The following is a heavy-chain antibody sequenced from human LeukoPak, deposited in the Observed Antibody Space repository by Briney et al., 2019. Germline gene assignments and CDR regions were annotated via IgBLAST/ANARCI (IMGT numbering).Heavy chain of an antibody. J-gene: IGHJ6*04. V-gene: IGHV3-21*01. D-gene: IGHD3-3*01. CDR1: GFTFSSYS. CDR3: ARDRLFYDFWSGYHPRPPDV. Sequence: GGSLRLSCAASGFTFSSYSMNWVRQAPGKGLEWVSSISSSSSYIYYADSVKGRFTISRDNAKNSLYLQMNSLRAEDTAVYYCARDRLFYDFWSGYHPRPPDVWGKGTTVTVSS. CDR2: ISSSSSYI.